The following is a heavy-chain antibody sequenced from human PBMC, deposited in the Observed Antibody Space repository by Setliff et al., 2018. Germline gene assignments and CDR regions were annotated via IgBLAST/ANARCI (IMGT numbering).Heavy chain of an antibody. D-gene: IGHD3-3*01. Sequence: ASVKVSCKASGYTFTSYDINWVRQATGQGLEWMGWMNPNSGNTGYAQKFQGRVTITRNTSISTAYMELSSLRSEDTAVYYCARRGLGYDFWSGYYIGYYYYMDVWGKGTMVTVSS. CDR2: MNPNSGNT. CDR3: ARRGLGYDFWSGYYIGYYYYMDV. CDR1: GYTFTSYD. J-gene: IGHJ6*03. V-gene: IGHV1-8*03.